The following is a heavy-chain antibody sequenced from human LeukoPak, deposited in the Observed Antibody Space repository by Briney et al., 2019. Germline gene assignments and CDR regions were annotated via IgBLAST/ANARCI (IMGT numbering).Heavy chain of an antibody. CDR1: GGTFSSYA. D-gene: IGHD5-18*01. J-gene: IGHJ4*02. V-gene: IGHV1-69*01. CDR3: ATKRGYSYGSLH. CDR2: IIPILGTA. Sequence: GSSVKVSCKASGGTFSSYAISWVRQAPGQGLEWMGGIIPILGTANYAQKFQGRVTITADESTSTAYMELSSLRSEDTAVYYCATKRGYSYGSLHWGQGTLVTVSS.